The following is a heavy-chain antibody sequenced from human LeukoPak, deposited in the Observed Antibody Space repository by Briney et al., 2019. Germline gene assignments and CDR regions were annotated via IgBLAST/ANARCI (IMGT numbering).Heavy chain of an antibody. CDR1: GFTFSSDW. D-gene: IGHD3-10*01. V-gene: IGHV3-7*03. J-gene: IGHJ4*02. CDR2: IKHDGSEK. CDR3: AKEAGTGYFDY. Sequence: GGSLRLSCAASGFTFSSDWMTWVRQAPGKGLEWVANIKHDGSEKHYADSVKGRFTISRDNAKNSLYLQMNSLRAEDTALYYCAKEAGTGYFDYWGQGTLVTVSS.